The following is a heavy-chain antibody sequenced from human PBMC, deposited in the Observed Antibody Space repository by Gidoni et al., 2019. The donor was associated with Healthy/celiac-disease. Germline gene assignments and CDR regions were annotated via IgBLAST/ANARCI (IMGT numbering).Heavy chain of an antibody. D-gene: IGHD6-19*01. CDR3: ARDGSEVSSGWFEYYFDY. CDR1: GFTFSSYA. Sequence: QVQLVESGGGVVQPGRSLRLSCAASGFTFSSYAMHWVRQAPGKGLEWVAVISYDGSNKYYADSVKGRFTISRDNSKNTLYLQMNSLRAEDTAVYYCARDGSEVSSGWFEYYFDYWGQGTLVTVSS. CDR2: ISYDGSNK. J-gene: IGHJ4*02. V-gene: IGHV3-30-3*01.